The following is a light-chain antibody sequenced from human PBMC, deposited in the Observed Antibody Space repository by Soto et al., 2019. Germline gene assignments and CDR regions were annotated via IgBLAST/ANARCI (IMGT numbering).Light chain of an antibody. CDR1: SSDVGGYNY. CDR3: SSYTSSSIV. Sequence: QSALTQPASVSGSPGQSITISCTGTSSDVGGYNYVSWYQQHPGKAPKLMIYDVSNRPSGVSNRFSGSKSGNTASLTISGLQAEDEGDYYCSSYTSSSIVFGGGSKLTLL. CDR2: DVS. J-gene: IGLJ2*01. V-gene: IGLV2-14*01.